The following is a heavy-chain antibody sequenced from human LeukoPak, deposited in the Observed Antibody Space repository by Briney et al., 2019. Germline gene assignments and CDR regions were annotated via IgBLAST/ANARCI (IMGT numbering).Heavy chain of an antibody. J-gene: IGHJ4*02. CDR3: VIWGDYDVLTGYYVPDY. CDR1: GFTFSNYA. CDR2: ITGSGTNT. Sequence: ASLRLSCVASGFTFSNYAMSWVRQAPGKGLEWVSAITGSGTNTYCADSVKGRFTISRDNSKNTVFLQMNSLRHEDTAIYYCVIWGDYDVLTGYYVPDYWGQGTLVTVSS. V-gene: IGHV3-23*01. D-gene: IGHD3-9*01.